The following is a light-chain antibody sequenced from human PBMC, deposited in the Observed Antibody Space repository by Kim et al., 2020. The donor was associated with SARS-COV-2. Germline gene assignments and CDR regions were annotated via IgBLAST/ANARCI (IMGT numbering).Light chain of an antibody. J-gene: IGLJ1*01. CDR2: GKN. V-gene: IGLV3-19*01. Sequence: SSELTQDPAVSVALGQTVRITCQGDTLRTYYASWYQQKPGQAPVLVIYGKNNRPSGIPDRFSGSSSGNTASLTITGAQAADEADYYCSSRDSSGNHYVFGTGTKVTAL. CDR3: SSRDSSGNHYV. CDR1: TLRTYY.